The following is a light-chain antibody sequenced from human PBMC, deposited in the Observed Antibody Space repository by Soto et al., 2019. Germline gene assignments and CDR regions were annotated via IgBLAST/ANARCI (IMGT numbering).Light chain of an antibody. V-gene: IGKV2-28*01. CDR3: MQALQIPWT. CDR2: LGS. Sequence: EIVMTQSPLYLPVTPGEPASISCRSSQSLLHKNGNNYFNWYLQKPGQSPQHLIYLGSKRASGVPERFSGSGSGTDFTLRISRVEAEDVGVYYCMQALQIPWTFGQGTRVEAK. CDR1: QSLLHKNGNNY. J-gene: IGKJ1*01.